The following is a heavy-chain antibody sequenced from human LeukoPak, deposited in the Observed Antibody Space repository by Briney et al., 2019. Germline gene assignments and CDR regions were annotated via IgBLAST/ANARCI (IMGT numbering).Heavy chain of an antibody. CDR1: GGTFSSYA. Sequence: GASVKVSCKASGGTFSSYAISWVRQAPGQGLEWMGGIIPIFGTANYAQKFQGRVTITADESTSTAYMELRSLRSDDTAVYYCARAGKGYCSGGSCYSRVYYYYYMDVWGKGTTVTISS. D-gene: IGHD2-15*01. V-gene: IGHV1-69*13. CDR2: IIPIFGTA. CDR3: ARAGKGYCSGGSCYSRVYYYYYMDV. J-gene: IGHJ6*03.